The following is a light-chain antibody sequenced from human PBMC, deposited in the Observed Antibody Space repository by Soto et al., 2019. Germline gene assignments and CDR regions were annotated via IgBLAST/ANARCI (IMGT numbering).Light chain of an antibody. CDR3: QEYYSAPWT. CDR1: QDISNY. Sequence: DIQMIQSPSSLSSSVGDRVTITCRASQDISNYLAWYQQKPGRVPELLIYAASTLQSGVPSRFTGGESGTEFTLTISSLQPEDVATYYCQEYYSAPWTFGQGTKVDIK. V-gene: IGKV1-27*01. J-gene: IGKJ1*01. CDR2: AAS.